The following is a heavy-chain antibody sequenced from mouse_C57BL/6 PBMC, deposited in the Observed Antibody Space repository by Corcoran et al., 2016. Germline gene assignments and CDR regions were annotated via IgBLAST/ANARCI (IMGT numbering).Heavy chain of an antibody. J-gene: IGHJ2*01. D-gene: IGHD1-1*01. CDR2: IYPGSGNT. V-gene: IGHV1-76*01. Sequence: QVQLKQSGAELVKPGASVKLSCKASGYTFTDYYINWVKQRPGQGLEWIARIYPGSGNTYYNEKFKGKATLTAEKSSSTAYMQLRSLTSEDSSVYVCARQGLGYYGYFDYWGQGTTLTVSS. CDR3: ARQGLGYYGYFDY. CDR1: GYTFTDYY.